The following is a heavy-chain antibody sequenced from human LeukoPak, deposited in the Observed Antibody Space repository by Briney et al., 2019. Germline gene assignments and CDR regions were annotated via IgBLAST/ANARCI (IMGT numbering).Heavy chain of an antibody. D-gene: IGHD3-16*01. Sequence: GESLNISCKGSGYTFRNYWIAWVRQMPGKGLEWVAIIYPSDSDTRYSPSFEGQVTISADKSTSTAYLQWRSLKASDTAMNYCARERGGWYFDLWGRGTLVTVSS. CDR3: ARERGGWYFDL. J-gene: IGHJ2*01. CDR1: GYTFRNYW. CDR2: IYPSDSDT. V-gene: IGHV5-51*01.